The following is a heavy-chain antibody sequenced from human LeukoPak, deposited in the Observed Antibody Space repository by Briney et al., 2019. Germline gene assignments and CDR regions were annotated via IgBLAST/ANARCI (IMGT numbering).Heavy chain of an antibody. Sequence: RSSETLSLTCTVSGGSISSYYWIWIRQPPGKGLEWIAYIYYSGSTNYNPSLKSRVTISVDRSKNQFSLKLSSVTAADTAVYYCARGSGSSSWYGPHPAVWGKGTTVTVSS. V-gene: IGHV4-59*12. CDR1: GGSISSYY. J-gene: IGHJ6*04. CDR3: ARGSGSSSWYGPHPAV. D-gene: IGHD6-13*01. CDR2: IYYSGST.